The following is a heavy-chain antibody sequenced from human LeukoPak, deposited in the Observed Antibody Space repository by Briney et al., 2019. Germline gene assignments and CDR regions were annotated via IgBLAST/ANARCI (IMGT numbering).Heavy chain of an antibody. V-gene: IGHV3-53*01. CDR2: IYSGGST. J-gene: IGHJ4*02. CDR3: ARATGIAATIPY. D-gene: IGHD6-13*01. CDR1: GFTVSSNY. Sequence: GGSLRLSCAASGFTVSSNYMSWVRQAPGKGLEWVSVIYSGGSTYYADSVKGRFTISRDNSKNTLYLQMNSLRAEDTAVYYCARATGIAATIPYWGQGTLVTVSS.